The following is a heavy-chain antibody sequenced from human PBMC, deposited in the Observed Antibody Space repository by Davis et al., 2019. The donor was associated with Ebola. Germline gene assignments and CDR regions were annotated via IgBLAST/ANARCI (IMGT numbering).Heavy chain of an antibody. CDR2: INPSGGST. D-gene: IGHD6-19*01. CDR1: GYTFTGYY. Sequence: ASVKVSCKASGYTFTGYYMHWVRQAPGQGLEWMGIINPSGGSTSYAQKFQGRVTITADKSTSTAYMELSSLRSEDTAVYYCAREVAVAGSLVSDHWGQGTLVTVSS. CDR3: AREVAVAGSLVSDH. J-gene: IGHJ4*02. V-gene: IGHV1-46*01.